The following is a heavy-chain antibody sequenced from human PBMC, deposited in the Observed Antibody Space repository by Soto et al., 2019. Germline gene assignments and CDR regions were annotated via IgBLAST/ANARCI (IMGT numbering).Heavy chain of an antibody. Sequence: GGSLRLSCAASEFTFSYYAMSWVRQAPGKGLEWVSSISDNGGTTYYADSVKGRFTISRDNSKNTLYLQMNSLRAEDTAVYYCAKDPQQLILYFDYWGQGTQVTVSS. V-gene: IGHV3-23*01. CDR1: EFTFSYYA. CDR2: ISDNGGTT. J-gene: IGHJ4*02. CDR3: AKDPQQLILYFDY. D-gene: IGHD6-13*01.